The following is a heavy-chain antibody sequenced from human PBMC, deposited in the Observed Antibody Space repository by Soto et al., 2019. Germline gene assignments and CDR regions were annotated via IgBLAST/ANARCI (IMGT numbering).Heavy chain of an antibody. CDR3: TTDNWNEEDFDY. D-gene: IGHD1-20*01. V-gene: IGHV3-15*07. CDR2: IKSKTDGGTT. J-gene: IGHJ4*02. Sequence: EVQLVESGGGLVKPGGSLRLSSAASGFTFSNAWMNWVRQAPGKGLEWVGRIKSKTDGGTTDYAAPVKGRFTISRDDSKNTLYLQMNSLKTEDTAVYYCTTDNWNEEDFDYWGQGTLVTVSS. CDR1: GFTFSNAW.